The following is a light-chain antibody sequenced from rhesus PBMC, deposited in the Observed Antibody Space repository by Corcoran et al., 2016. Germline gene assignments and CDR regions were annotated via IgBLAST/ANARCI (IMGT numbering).Light chain of an antibody. CDR1: QGINNY. V-gene: IGKV1S14*01. Sequence: GDAVTITCRASQGINNYIAWYQQKPGKAPKPLIYYASNLESGVPSRFSGSGSGTDFTLPISSLQPEDFAIYYCQHQNTYPWTFGQGTKVE. J-gene: IGKJ1*01. CDR2: YAS. CDR3: QHQNTYPWT.